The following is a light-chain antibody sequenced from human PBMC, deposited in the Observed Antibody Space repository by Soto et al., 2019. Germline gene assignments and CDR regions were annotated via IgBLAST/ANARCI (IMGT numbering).Light chain of an antibody. V-gene: IGKV3-20*01. CDR3: QQYGSSPYT. Sequence: EIVLTQSPGTLSLCQGERATLSCRASQSVSSTYLAWYQQKPGQAPRLLIYGASIRATGVPDRFSGSGSGTDFTLTISRLEPEDFAVYYCQQYGSSPYTFGQGTKLEIK. J-gene: IGKJ2*01. CDR2: GAS. CDR1: QSVSSTY.